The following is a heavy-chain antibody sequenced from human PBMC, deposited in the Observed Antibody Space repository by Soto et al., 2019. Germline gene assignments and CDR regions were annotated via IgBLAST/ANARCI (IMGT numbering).Heavy chain of an antibody. J-gene: IGHJ4*02. Sequence: GRYLRISCAAYGFTFGSYAMRWVRQAPGKGLEWVSAISGSGGSTYYADSVKGRFTISRDNSKNTLYLQMNSLRAEDTAVYYGAKDSKFCYYDSSDSYYFVDWGQSTPVTVSS. D-gene: IGHD3-22*01. V-gene: IGHV3-23*01. CDR3: AKDSKFCYYDSSDSYYFVD. CDR1: GFTFGSYA. CDR2: ISGSGGST.